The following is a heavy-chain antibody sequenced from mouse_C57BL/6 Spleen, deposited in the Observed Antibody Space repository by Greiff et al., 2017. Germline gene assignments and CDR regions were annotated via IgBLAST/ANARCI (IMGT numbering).Heavy chain of an antibody. D-gene: IGHD1-1*01. CDR2: IDPENGDT. CDR1: GFNFKDDY. CDR3: TTGYYGSRDWYFDV. J-gene: IGHJ1*03. V-gene: IGHV14-4*01. Sequence: EVQLQQSGAELVRPGASVKLSCTASGFNFKDDYMHWVKQRPEQGLEWIGWIDPENGDTEYASKFQGKATITADTSSNTAYLQLSSLTSEDTAVYYCTTGYYGSRDWYFDVWGTGTTVTVSS.